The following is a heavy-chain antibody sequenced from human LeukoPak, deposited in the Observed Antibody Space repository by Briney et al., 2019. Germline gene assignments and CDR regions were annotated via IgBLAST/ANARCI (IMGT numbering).Heavy chain of an antibody. CDR2: ISGSGGST. V-gene: IGHV3-23*01. Sequence: PGGSLRLSCAASGFTFSSYAMSWVRQAPGKGLEWVSGISGSGGSTYYADSVKGRFTISRDNSKNTLYLQMNSLRVGDTAVYYCAKPSGILLITNPQSWGQGTLVTVSS. J-gene: IGHJ5*02. D-gene: IGHD1-26*01. CDR1: GFTFSSYA. CDR3: AKPSGILLITNPQS.